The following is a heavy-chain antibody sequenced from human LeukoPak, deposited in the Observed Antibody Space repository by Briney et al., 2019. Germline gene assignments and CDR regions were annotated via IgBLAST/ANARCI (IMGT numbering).Heavy chain of an antibody. CDR1: GGSISSSSYY. CDR2: IYYSGST. J-gene: IGHJ4*02. D-gene: IGHD2-15*01. CDR3: ARDMDY. V-gene: IGHV4-61*05. Sequence: SETLSLTCTVSGGSISSSSYYWGWIRRPPGKGLEWIGYIYYSGSTNYNPSLKSRVTISVDKSKNQFSLKLSSVTAADTAVYYCARDMDYWGQGTLVTVSS.